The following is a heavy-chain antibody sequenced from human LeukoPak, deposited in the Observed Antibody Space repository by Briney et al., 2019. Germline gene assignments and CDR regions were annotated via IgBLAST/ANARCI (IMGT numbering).Heavy chain of an antibody. CDR3: ARGGLTPDY. Sequence: GGSLRLSCAASGFTFSTYWMHWVRQAPGKGLVWVSRITSDGSNTAYADSVKGRFTISRDNAKNTLYLQMNSLRAEDTAVYYCARGGLTPDYWGQGAPVTVSS. CDR2: ITSDGSNT. V-gene: IGHV3-74*01. J-gene: IGHJ4*02. CDR1: GFTFSTYW. D-gene: IGHD3-9*01.